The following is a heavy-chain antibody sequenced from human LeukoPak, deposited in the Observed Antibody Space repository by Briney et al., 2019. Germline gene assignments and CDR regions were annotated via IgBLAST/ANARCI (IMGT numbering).Heavy chain of an antibody. CDR3: ARYGRRAGLDY. J-gene: IGHJ4*02. V-gene: IGHV3-33*01. D-gene: IGHD6-13*01. CDR2: TWYDGSNK. Sequence: GRSLRLSCTASGFTFSSYGMHWVRQAPGKGLERVANTWYDGSNKKYADSVKGRFTISRDNSKNTLFLQMNSLRGEDTAVYDCARYGRRAGLDYWGQGTLVTVSS. CDR1: GFTFSSYG.